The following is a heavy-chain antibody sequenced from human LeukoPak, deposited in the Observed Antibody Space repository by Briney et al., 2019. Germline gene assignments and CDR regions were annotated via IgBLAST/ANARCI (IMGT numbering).Heavy chain of an antibody. Sequence: GESLEISCKVSGYSFTSYCIGWVRQMPGKGLGWLGNIYPGDSGPTYSPSFQGQVTISVDKSINTAYLQWSSLQASDTAMYYCGMSGDRVPLQDDVFDVWGQGTMVTVST. CDR3: GMSGDRVPLQDDVFDV. V-gene: IGHV5-51*01. D-gene: IGHD1-26*01. CDR2: IYPGDSGP. J-gene: IGHJ3*01. CDR1: GYSFTSYC.